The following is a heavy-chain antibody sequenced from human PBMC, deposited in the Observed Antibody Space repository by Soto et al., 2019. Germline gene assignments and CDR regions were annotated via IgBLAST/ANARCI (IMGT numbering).Heavy chain of an antibody. CDR2: IIPIFGTA. D-gene: IGHD6-13*01. CDR3: TREGTKAAAGTRLFWY. V-gene: IGHV1-69*01. CDR1: GGTFSSYA. J-gene: IGHJ4*02. Sequence: QVQLVQSGAEVKKPGSSVKVSCKASGGTFSSYAISWVRQAPGQGLEWMGGIIPIFGTANYAQKFQGRVTITADESTSTAYMELSSLRSEDTAVYYCTREGTKAAAGTRLFWYWGQGTLVTVSS.